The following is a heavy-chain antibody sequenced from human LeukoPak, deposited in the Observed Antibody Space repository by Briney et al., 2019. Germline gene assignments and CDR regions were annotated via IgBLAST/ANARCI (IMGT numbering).Heavy chain of an antibody. V-gene: IGHV5-51*01. CDR1: VYSFTSYW. CDR3: ARHRGDSPVTYYFHY. CDR2: IYPGDSET. Sequence: GESLMISCKGSVYSFTSYWIGWVRQMPGKGLEWMGIIYPGDSETRYSPSLQGQVTISADRSVTTAYLQWRSLKASDTAMYYCARHRGDSPVTYYFHYWGQGSLVTVSS. D-gene: IGHD3-10*01. J-gene: IGHJ4*02.